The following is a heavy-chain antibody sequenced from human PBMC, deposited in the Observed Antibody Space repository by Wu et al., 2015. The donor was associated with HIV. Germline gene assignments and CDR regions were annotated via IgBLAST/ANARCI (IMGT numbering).Heavy chain of an antibody. D-gene: IGHD3-10*01. V-gene: IGHV1-2*02. Sequence: QVQLVQSGAEVKKPGASVKVSCKASGYTFTGYYMHWVRQAPGQGLEWMGWINPNSGGTNYAQKFQGRVTMTRDTSISTAYMELSRLRPDDTAVYYCARDRGAYYGSGSYYPDYWGQGTLVTVSS. CDR1: GYTFTGYY. J-gene: IGHJ4*02. CDR2: INPNSGGT. CDR3: ARDRGAYYGSGSYYPDY.